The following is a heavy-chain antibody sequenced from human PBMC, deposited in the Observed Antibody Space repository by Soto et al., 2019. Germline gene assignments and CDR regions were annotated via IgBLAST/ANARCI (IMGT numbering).Heavy chain of an antibody. CDR3: AKDLGLAAASPWFDP. CDR1: GVTFSSYC. D-gene: IGHD6-13*01. Sequence: GGSLRLSCAASGVTFSSYCMHWVRQAPGKGLEWVAVISYDGSNKYYADSVKGRFTISRDNSKNTLYLQMNSLRAEDTAVYYCAKDLGLAAASPWFDPWGQGTLVTVSS. CDR2: ISYDGSNK. J-gene: IGHJ5*02. V-gene: IGHV3-30*18.